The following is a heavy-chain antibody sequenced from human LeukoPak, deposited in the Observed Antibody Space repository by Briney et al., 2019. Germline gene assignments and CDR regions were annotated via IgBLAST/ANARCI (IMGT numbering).Heavy chain of an antibody. D-gene: IGHD2-2*01. Sequence: GGSLRLSCAASGFTFKYFWMSWVRQAPGKGLEWVAHIKEDGTEEYYVDSVKGRFTISRDDAKSSLYLQMNSLRAEDTAVYYCAKDLSWGYCSSTSCYPLDYWGQGTLVTVSS. CDR3: AKDLSWGYCSSTSCYPLDY. V-gene: IGHV3-7*01. CDR1: GFTFKYFW. CDR2: IKEDGTEE. J-gene: IGHJ4*02.